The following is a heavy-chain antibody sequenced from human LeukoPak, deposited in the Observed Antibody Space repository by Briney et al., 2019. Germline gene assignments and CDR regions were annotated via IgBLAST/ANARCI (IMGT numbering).Heavy chain of an antibody. CDR1: GYTFTGYY. D-gene: IGHD3-10*01. Sequence: ASVKVSCKASGYTFTGYYMHWVRQAPGQGLEWMGIINPSGGSTSYPQKFQGRVTVTRDTSTMTVYMELTSLRSEDTAVYYCVRERERGTYFIWGQGTLVTVSS. J-gene: IGHJ4*02. V-gene: IGHV1-46*01. CDR3: VRERERGTYFI. CDR2: INPSGGST.